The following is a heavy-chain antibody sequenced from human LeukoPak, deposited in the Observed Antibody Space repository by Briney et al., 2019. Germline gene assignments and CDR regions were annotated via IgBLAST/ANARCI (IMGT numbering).Heavy chain of an antibody. J-gene: IGHJ4*02. CDR1: GFAVSTYP. Sequence: PGGSLRLSCEGFGFAVSTYPMHWARQTPGQGLVWVSRLNSDGIRTDYADSVRGRFTISRDNAKNTFYMYMDSLRAEDTAVYYCARAGFYNGYDYWGQGTLVTVSS. D-gene: IGHD5-18*01. CDR2: LNSDGIRT. CDR3: ARAGFYNGYDY. V-gene: IGHV3-74*01.